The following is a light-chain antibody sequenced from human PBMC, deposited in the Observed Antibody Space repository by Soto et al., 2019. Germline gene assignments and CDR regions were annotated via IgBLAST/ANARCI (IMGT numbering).Light chain of an antibody. Sequence: QSVLTQPPSVSGAPGQRVTISCTGSSSNIGAGYDVHWYQQRPGTAPKLLIFGNINRPSGVPDRFSGSKSGTSASLAITGLQAEDEADYYCSSYTDSSNYVFGTGTKVTVL. CDR3: SSYTDSSNYV. CDR2: GNI. V-gene: IGLV1-40*01. CDR1: SSNIGAGYD. J-gene: IGLJ1*01.